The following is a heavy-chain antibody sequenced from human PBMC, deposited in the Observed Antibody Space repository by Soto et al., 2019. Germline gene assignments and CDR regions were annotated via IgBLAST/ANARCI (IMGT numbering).Heavy chain of an antibody. V-gene: IGHV4-38-2*01. D-gene: IGHD3-3*02. CDR1: GYSITSGYY. J-gene: IGHJ4*02. Sequence: KPSETLSLTCAVSGYSITSGYYWGWIRQPPGKGLEWIGSIYHSGNTYYNPSLKSRVTLSIDTSKNQFSLKLRSVTAADTAMYYCARVKLAGRGSFHDWGQGTLVTVSS. CDR2: IYHSGNT. CDR3: ARVKLAGRGSFHD.